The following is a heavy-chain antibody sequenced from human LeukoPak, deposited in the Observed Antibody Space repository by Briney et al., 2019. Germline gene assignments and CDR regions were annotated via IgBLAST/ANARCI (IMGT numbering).Heavy chain of an antibody. CDR3: ARGLFVVVMTVRDWWFDP. Sequence: ASVKVSCKASGGTFSSYAISWVRQAPGQGLEWMGRIIPILGIANYAQKFQGRVTITADKSTSTAYMELSSLRSEDTAVYYCARGLFVVVMTVRDWWFDPWGQGTLVTVSS. J-gene: IGHJ5*02. CDR1: GGTFSSYA. CDR2: IIPILGIA. D-gene: IGHD3-22*01. V-gene: IGHV1-69*04.